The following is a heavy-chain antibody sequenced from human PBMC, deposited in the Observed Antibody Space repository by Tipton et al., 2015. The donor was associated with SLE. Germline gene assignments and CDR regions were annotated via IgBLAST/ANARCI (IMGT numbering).Heavy chain of an antibody. CDR2: IYYSGST. V-gene: IGHV4-39*07. CDR3: ARVVAAAGTAFDI. Sequence: LRLSCTVSGGSISSYYWGWIRQPPGKGLEWIGSIYYSGSTYYNPSLKSRATISVDTSKNQFSLKLSSVTAADTAVYYCARVVAAAGTAFDIWGQGTMVTVSS. D-gene: IGHD6-13*01. J-gene: IGHJ3*02. CDR1: GGSISSYY.